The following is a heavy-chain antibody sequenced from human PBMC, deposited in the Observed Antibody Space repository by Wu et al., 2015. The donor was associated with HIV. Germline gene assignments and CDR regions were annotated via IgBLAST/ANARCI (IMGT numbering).Heavy chain of an antibody. CDR2: ISAYNANT. J-gene: IGHJ4*02. V-gene: IGHV1-18*01. CDR3: ASDLSGVKINGIED. Sequence: QVHLVQSGPEVKKPGASVKVSCRTSGYTFTNYGFSWVRQAPGQGLEWMGWISAYNANTNYAQKLQGRVTMTTDTSIRTAYMELSRLRSDDTAVYYCASDLSGVKINGIEDWGQGTWSPSPQ. D-gene: IGHD2-8*01. CDR1: GYTFTNYG.